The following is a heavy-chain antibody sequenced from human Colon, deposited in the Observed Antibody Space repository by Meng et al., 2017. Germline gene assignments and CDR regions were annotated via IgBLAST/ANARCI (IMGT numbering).Heavy chain of an antibody. CDR1: GFTFSYAW. CDR2: IKSNNDGGTT. CDR3: GTDIYD. D-gene: IGHD2/OR15-2a*01. J-gene: IGHJ4*02. Sequence: VQRVEAGVGLVKPGWSLRLSCAASGFTFSYAWMTWVRRTPGRGLEWVGRIKSNNDGGTTDYAAPVKGRFTISRDDSKSTLYLQMNSLKIEDTAMYYCGTDIYDWGQGTLVTVPS. V-gene: IGHV3-15*01.